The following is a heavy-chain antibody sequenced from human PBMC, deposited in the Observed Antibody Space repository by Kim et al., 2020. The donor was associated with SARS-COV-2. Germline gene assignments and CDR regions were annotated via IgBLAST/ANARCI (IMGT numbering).Heavy chain of an antibody. J-gene: IGHJ4*02. CDR1: GGSFSGYY. D-gene: IGHD6-13*01. CDR2: INHSGST. V-gene: IGHV4-34*01. Sequence: SETLSLTCAVYGGSFSGYYWSWIRQPPGKGLEWVGEINHSGSTNYNPSLKSRVTITVDTSKKQFSLKLSSVTAADTAVYYCASRCGEASSSWYSFDYWGQGTLVTVSS. CDR3: ASRCGEASSSWYSFDY.